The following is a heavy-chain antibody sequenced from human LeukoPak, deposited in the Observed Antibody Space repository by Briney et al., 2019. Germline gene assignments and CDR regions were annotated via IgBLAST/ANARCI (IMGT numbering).Heavy chain of an antibody. CDR1: GFTFSSYW. CDR2: IKSDGTST. D-gene: IGHD1-1*01. Sequence: QPGGSLRLSCAGSGFTFSSYWMHWVRQAPGRGLVWVSRIKSDGTSTIYADSVKGRFTISRDNAKNTLYLQMNSLRVADTAVYYCATGRTTRYDSWGQGTLVTVSS. CDR3: ATGRTTRYDS. V-gene: IGHV3-74*01. J-gene: IGHJ4*02.